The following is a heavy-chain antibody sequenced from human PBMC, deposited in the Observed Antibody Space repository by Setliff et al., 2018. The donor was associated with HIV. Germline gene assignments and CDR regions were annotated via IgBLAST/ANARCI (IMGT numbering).Heavy chain of an antibody. CDR2: ISAYNGDT. Sequence: ASVKVSCKASGYTFTSYGIDWVRQAPGQGLEWMGWISAYNGDTNYAQNFQGRVTMTTDTSTSTAHMELRSLKSEDTAVYYCARDGGYSDHQWFGDAFDIWGQGTMVTVSS. V-gene: IGHV1-18*01. CDR3: ARDGGYSDHQWFGDAFDI. CDR1: GYTFTSYG. J-gene: IGHJ3*02. D-gene: IGHD3-10*01.